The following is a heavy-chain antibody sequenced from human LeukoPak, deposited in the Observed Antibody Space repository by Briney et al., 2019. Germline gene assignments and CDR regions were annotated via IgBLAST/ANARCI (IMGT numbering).Heavy chain of an antibody. CDR3: ARDGYSYATDI. V-gene: IGHV1-18*01. Sequence: ASVKVSCKTSGYTFSNYAISGVRQAPGQGLEWMGWISAYNGNTNYAQKLQGRVTMTTDTSTSTAYMELRSLRSEDTAVYYCARDGYSYATDIWGQGTMVTVSS. CDR2: ISAYNGNT. D-gene: IGHD5-18*01. CDR1: GYTFSNYA. J-gene: IGHJ3*02.